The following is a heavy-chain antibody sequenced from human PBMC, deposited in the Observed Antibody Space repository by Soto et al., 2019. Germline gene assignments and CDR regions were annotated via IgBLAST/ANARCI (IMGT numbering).Heavy chain of an antibody. Sequence: PGGSLRLSCAVSGFTFSDRYMDWVRQAPGKGLEWVGRTKNKANSYTTEYAASVKGRFTISRDDSRNSVYLQMNSLKTDDTAVYYCTIEGAYPGPDFDYWGQGTLVTVSS. CDR2: TKNKANSYTT. D-gene: IGHD3-16*01. V-gene: IGHV3-72*01. CDR1: GFTFSDRY. J-gene: IGHJ4*02. CDR3: TIEGAYPGPDFDY.